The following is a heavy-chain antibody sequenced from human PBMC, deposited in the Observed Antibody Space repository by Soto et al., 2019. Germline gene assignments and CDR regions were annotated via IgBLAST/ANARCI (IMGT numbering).Heavy chain of an antibody. Sequence: SETLSLTCTVSGGSISSYYWSWIRQPPGKGLEWIGYIYYSGSTNYNPSLKSRVTISVDTSKNQFSLKLSSATAADTAVYYCARGAVAGDYYYYYGMDVWGQGTTVTVSS. CDR1: GGSISSYY. CDR3: ARGAVAGDYYYYYGMDV. CDR2: IYYSGST. J-gene: IGHJ6*02. D-gene: IGHD6-19*01. V-gene: IGHV4-59*01.